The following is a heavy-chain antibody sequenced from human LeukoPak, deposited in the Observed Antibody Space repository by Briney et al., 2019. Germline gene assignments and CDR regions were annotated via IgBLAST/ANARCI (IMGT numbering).Heavy chain of an antibody. CDR2: ISWNSGSI. V-gene: IGHV3-9*01. CDR3: AKDPIPGGDGYNPLDY. Sequence: PGRSLRLSCAASGFTFDDHAMHWVRQAPGKGLEWVSGISWNSGSIGYADSVKGRFTISRDNAKNSLYLQMNSLRAEDTALYYCAKDPIPGGDGYNPLDYWGQGTLVTVSS. D-gene: IGHD5-24*01. CDR1: GFTFDDHA. J-gene: IGHJ4*02.